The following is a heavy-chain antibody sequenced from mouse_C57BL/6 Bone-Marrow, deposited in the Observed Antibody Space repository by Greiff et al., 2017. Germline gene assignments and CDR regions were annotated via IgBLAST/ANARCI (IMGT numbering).Heavy chain of an antibody. V-gene: IGHV5-9*01. CDR2: ISGGGGNT. J-gene: IGHJ3*01. CDR3: ARHYDYDEVWFAY. D-gene: IGHD2-4*01. Sequence: EVKLMESGGGLVKPGGSLKLSCAASGFTFSSYTMSWVRQTPEKRLEWVATISGGGGNTYYPDSVKGRFTISRDNAKNTLYLQMSSLRSEDTALYYCARHYDYDEVWFAYWGQGTLVTVSA. CDR1: GFTFSSYT.